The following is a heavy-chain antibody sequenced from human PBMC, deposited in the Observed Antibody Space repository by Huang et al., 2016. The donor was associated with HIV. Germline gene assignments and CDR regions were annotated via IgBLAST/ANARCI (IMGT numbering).Heavy chain of an antibody. CDR1: GGTFSGND. J-gene: IGHJ4*02. D-gene: IGHD3-22*01. CDR2: VDPIFGKP. Sequence: QVQLVQSGGEVTKPGSSVRVSCQASGGTFSGNDITWVRQAPGQGLEWMACVDPIFGKPNYEQKLQGRVTIAADEITSTAYMELSGLRSEDTAVYYCAHRLSDSDGRYGKQYYFDSWGQGTLVTVSS. CDR3: AHRLSDSDGRYGKQYYFDS. V-gene: IGHV1-69*01.